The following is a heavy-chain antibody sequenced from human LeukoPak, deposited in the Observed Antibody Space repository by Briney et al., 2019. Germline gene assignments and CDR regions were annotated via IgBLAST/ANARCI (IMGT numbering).Heavy chain of an antibody. CDR3: ARDRDPYSSSQYFQH. CDR2: ISSSGSTI. D-gene: IGHD6-13*01. V-gene: IGHV3-11*04. Sequence: GGSLRLSCAASGFTFSDYYMSWIRQAPGKGLEWVSYISSSGSTIYYADSVKGRFTISRDNAKNSLYLQMNSLRAEDTAVYYCARDRDPYSSSQYFQHWGQGTLVTVSS. CDR1: GFTFSDYY. J-gene: IGHJ1*01.